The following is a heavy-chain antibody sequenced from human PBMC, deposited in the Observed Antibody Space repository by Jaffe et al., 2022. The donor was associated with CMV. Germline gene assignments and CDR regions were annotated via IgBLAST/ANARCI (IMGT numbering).Heavy chain of an antibody. CDR1: GGTFSNYA. J-gene: IGHJ4*02. V-gene: IGHV1-69*09. CDR3: ARDRRDGYNIIDY. CDR2: ITPILSIT. D-gene: IGHD5-12*01. Sequence: QVQLVQSGAEVKKPGSSVKVSCRASGGTFSNYAISWVRQAPGQGLEWMGRITPILSITNYAQKFQGRVTITADKSTSTVYMDLSSLRPEDTAVYYCARDRRDGYNIIDYWGQGTLVTVSS.